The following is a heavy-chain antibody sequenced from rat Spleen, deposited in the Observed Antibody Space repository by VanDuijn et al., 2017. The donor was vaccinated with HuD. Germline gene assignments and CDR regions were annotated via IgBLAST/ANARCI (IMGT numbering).Heavy chain of an antibody. Sequence: EVQLVESGGGLVQPGRSMKLSCAASGFTFSSFPMAWVRQGPTKGLEWVATISSSGGRTYYRDSVKGRFTISRDNAKSTLYLQMDSLRSEDTATYYCTTGEDYFDYWGQGVMVTVSS. J-gene: IGHJ2*01. CDR3: TTGEDYFDY. CDR1: GFTFSSFP. CDR2: ISSSGGRT. D-gene: IGHD5-1*01. V-gene: IGHV5-46*01.